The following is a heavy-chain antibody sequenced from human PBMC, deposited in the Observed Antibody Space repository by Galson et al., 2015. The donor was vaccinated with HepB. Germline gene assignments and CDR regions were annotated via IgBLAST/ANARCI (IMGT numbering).Heavy chain of an antibody. J-gene: IGHJ4*02. CDR2: IYCSGST. CDR1: GGSISSYY. Sequence: ETLSLTCTVAGGSISSYYWSWIRQPPGEGLEWFGYIYCSGSTNYNPSLKSRVTISVDTSKNQFSLKLNSVTAADTAVYYRASGAYSSGWYADYWGQGTLVTVSS. D-gene: IGHD6-19*01. V-gene: IGHV4-59*01. CDR3: ASGAYSSGWYADY.